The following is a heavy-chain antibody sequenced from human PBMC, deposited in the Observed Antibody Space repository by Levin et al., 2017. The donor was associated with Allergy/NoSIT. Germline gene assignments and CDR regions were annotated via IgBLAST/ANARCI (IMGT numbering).Heavy chain of an antibody. CDR1: GVTSSNYA. V-gene: IGHV1-69*13. CDR2: IFPIFGPA. J-gene: IGHJ4*02. D-gene: IGHD1-26*01. Sequence: SVKVSCKASGVTSSNYAITWVRQAPGQGLEWMGGIFPIFGPASYAQKFQGRVTILAHESTSTSYMELNNLGFEDTAVYYCARDGVGAANFDHWGQGTLVTVSS. CDR3: ARDGVGAANFDH.